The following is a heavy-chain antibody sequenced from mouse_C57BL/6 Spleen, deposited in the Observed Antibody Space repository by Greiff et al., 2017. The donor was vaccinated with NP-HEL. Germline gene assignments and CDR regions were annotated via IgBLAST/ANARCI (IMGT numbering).Heavy chain of an antibody. Sequence: EVQLVESGPGLVKPSQSLSLTCSVTGYSITSGYYWNWIRQFPGNKLEWMGYISYDGSNNYNPSLKNRISITRDTSKNQFFLKLNSVTTEDTATYYCAREREMAYWGQGTLVTVSA. CDR3: AREREMAY. V-gene: IGHV3-6*01. CDR2: ISYDGSN. J-gene: IGHJ3*01. CDR1: GYSITSGYY.